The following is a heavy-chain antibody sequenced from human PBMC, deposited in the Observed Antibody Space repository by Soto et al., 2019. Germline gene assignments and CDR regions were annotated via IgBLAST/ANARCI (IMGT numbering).Heavy chain of an antibody. J-gene: IGHJ4*01. CDR2: ISAYNGNT. CDR3: ARTLYYDILAGYYTPYYFDY. D-gene: IGHD3-9*01. Sequence: ASVKVSCKASGYTFTSYGISWVRQAPGQGLEWMGWISAYNGNTNYAQKLQGRVTMTTDTSTSTAYMELRSLRSDDTAVYYCARTLYYDILAGYYTPYYFDYWGQEPWSPSPQ. CDR1: GYTFTSYG. V-gene: IGHV1-18*01.